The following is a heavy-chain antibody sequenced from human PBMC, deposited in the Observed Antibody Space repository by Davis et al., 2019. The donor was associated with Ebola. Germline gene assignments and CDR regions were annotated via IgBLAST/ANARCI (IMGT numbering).Heavy chain of an antibody. D-gene: IGHD5-12*01. V-gene: IGHV4-39*01. CDR2: IYYSGST. J-gene: IGHJ4*02. CDR1: VASISSSTYY. Sequence: SETLSLTCTVSVASISSSTYYWGWIRQPPGKGLEWIGTIYYSGSTYYNPSLKSRVTISVDTSKNQFSLKLSSVTAADTAVYYCARPEAPDIMATGAFDYWGQGTLVTVSS. CDR3: ARPEAPDIMATGAFDY.